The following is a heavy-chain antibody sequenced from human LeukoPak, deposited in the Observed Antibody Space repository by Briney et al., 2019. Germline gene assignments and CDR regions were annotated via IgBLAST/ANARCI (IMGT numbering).Heavy chain of an antibody. J-gene: IGHJ2*01. V-gene: IGHV3-23*01. Sequence: PGGSLRLSCAASGFTFSSHAMNWVRQAPGKRLEWVSGISGSGGTTSYADSVKGRFTISRDNSKNTLYLQMNSLRAEDTALYYCANPWGSGWYFDLWGRGTLVTVSS. CDR2: ISGSGGTT. CDR1: GFTFSSHA. D-gene: IGHD7-27*01. CDR3: ANPWGSGWYFDL.